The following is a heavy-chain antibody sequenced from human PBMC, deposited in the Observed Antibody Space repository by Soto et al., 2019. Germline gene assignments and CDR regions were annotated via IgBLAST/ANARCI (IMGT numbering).Heavy chain of an antibody. CDR1: GGPVSSGSYY. CDR2: IYYSGST. D-gene: IGHD3-16*01. J-gene: IGHJ6*02. CDR3: AVMYYYYGMDV. V-gene: IGHV4-61*01. Sequence: QVQLQESGPGLVKPSETLSLTCTVSGGPVSSGSYYWSWIRQPPGKGLEWIGYIYYSGSTNYNPSLKSRVTISVDTSKNQFSLKLSSVTAADTAVYYCAVMYYYYGMDVWGQGTTVTVSS.